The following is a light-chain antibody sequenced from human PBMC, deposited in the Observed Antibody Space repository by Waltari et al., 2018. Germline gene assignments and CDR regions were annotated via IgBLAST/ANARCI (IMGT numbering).Light chain of an antibody. CDR3: QAYDRSLSGSV. Sequence: QSVLTQPPSVSGAPGQRVTISCNGRSSNTGAGYDVNWYQQLPGTAPKLLIYGNSNRLSGVPDRFSGSKSGASASLAISGLQAEDEAEYYCQAYDRSLSGSVFGGGTKLTVL. V-gene: IGLV1-40*01. CDR1: SSNTGAGYD. CDR2: GNS. J-gene: IGLJ2*01.